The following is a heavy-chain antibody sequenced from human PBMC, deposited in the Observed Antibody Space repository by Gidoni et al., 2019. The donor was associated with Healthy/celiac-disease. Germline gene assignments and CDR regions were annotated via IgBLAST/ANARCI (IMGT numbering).Heavy chain of an antibody. V-gene: IGHV4-39*07. Sequence: QLQLQESGPGLVKPSETLSLTCTVSGGSISSSSYYWGWLRQPPGKGLEWIGSIYYSGSTYYNPSLKSRVTISVDTSKNQFSLKLSSVTAADTAVYYCARNPKQSKGYYYGMDVWGQGTTVTVSS. J-gene: IGHJ6*02. CDR2: IYYSGST. CDR1: GGSISSSSYY. CDR3: ARNPKQSKGYYYGMDV.